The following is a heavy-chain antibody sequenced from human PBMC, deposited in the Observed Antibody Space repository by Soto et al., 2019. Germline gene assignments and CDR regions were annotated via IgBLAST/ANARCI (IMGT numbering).Heavy chain of an antibody. V-gene: IGHV1-18*01. CDR1: GYTFTSYG. J-gene: IGHJ6*02. Sequence: GASVKVSCKASGYTFTSYGISWVRQAPGQGLEWMGWISAYNGNTNYAQKLQGRVTMTTDTSTSTAYTELRSLRSDDTAVYYCARVGLPHYDFWSGYSPRNGMDVWGQGTTVTVSS. CDR2: ISAYNGNT. CDR3: ARVGLPHYDFWSGYSPRNGMDV. D-gene: IGHD3-3*01.